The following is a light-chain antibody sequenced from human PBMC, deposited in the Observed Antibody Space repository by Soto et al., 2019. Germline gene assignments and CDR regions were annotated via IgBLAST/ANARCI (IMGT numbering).Light chain of an antibody. Sequence: QSVLTQPASVSGSPGQSITISCSGTSSDVGSYSHVAWYQQFPGKTPKRIIYEVTYRPSGVSHRFSASKSGNTASLTISGLQAGDEADYYCISYTGISTSYVFGTGTKLTVL. CDR1: SSDVGSYSH. CDR3: ISYTGISTSYV. CDR2: EVT. V-gene: IGLV2-14*01. J-gene: IGLJ1*01.